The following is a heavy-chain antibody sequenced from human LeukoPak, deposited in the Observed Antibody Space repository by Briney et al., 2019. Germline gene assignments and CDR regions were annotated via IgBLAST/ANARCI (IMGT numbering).Heavy chain of an antibody. CDR3: ARAYYYDSSGYYGFDY. V-gene: IGHV4-34*01. Sequence: SETLSLTCAVYGGSFSGYYWSWIRQPPGKGLEWIGEINHSGSTNYNPSLKSRVTISVDKSKNQFSLKLSSVTAADTAVYYCARAYYYDSSGYYGFDYWGQGTLVTVSS. CDR1: GGSFSGYY. D-gene: IGHD3-22*01. CDR2: INHSGST. J-gene: IGHJ4*02.